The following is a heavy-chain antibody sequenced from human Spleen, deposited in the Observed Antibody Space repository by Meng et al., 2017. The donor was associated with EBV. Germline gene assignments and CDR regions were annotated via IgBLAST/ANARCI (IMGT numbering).Heavy chain of an antibody. CDR3: ARVGSDYANFQV. J-gene: IGHJ1*01. Sequence: QAQLQESGPGLVKPSVTLSLTCAASGGSVSSPNGWSWVRQPPGKGLEWIGEVYPSGNTNYNPSLKSRVTISVDKSKNQFSMNLSSVTAADTAIYYCARVGSDYANFQVWGPGTLVTVSS. CDR1: GGSVSSPNG. CDR2: VYPSGNT. D-gene: IGHD2-8*01. V-gene: IGHV4-4*02.